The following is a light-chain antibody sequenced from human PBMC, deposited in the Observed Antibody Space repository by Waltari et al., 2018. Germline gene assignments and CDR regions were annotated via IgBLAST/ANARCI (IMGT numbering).Light chain of an antibody. J-gene: IGKJ1*01. Sequence: DIVLTQSPGTLSLSPGERAPLSCRASQSVSRTLAWYQQKPGQAPRLLIYGASTRATGIPERFSGGGSGTDFSLTISRLEPEDFAVYYCQHYVRLPVTFGQGTKVEIK. CDR1: QSVSRT. CDR3: QHYVRLPVT. V-gene: IGKV3-20*01. CDR2: GAS.